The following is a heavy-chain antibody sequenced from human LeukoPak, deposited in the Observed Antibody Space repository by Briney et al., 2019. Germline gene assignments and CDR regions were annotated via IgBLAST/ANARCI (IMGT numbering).Heavy chain of an antibody. CDR1: GGSISSYY. V-gene: IGHV4-59*12. CDR2: IYYSGST. D-gene: IGHD2-2*01. J-gene: IGHJ4*02. CDR3: ARGYCSSNSCPDFDY. Sequence: TSETLSLTCTVSGGSISSYYWSWIRQPPGKGLEWIGYIYYSGSTNYNPSLKSRVTISVDTSKNQFSLKLSSVTAADTAVYYCARGYCSSNSCPDFDYWGQGTLVTVSS.